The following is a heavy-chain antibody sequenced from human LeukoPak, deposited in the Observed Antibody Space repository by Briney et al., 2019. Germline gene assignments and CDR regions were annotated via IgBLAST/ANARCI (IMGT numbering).Heavy chain of an antibody. Sequence: GGSLRLSCAASGFTFSPLGMNWVRQAPGRGLEWVSYISSGSSTTYYADSVKGRFTISRDNAKNSLYLQVNSLRDEDTAVYYCARVSTVTTLVYWGQGTLVTVSS. J-gene: IGHJ4*02. CDR2: ISSGSSTT. CDR1: GFTFSPLG. D-gene: IGHD4-17*01. V-gene: IGHV3-48*02. CDR3: ARVSTVTTLVY.